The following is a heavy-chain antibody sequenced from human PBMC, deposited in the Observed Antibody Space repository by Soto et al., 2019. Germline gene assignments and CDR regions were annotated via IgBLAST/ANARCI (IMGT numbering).Heavy chain of an antibody. CDR1: GFTFSTYA. CDR2: LSGYSGST. V-gene: IGHV3-23*01. J-gene: IGHJ4*02. Sequence: EVQLLESGGGLVQPGGSLRLSCAASGFTFSTYAMSWVRQAPGKGLEWDSALSGYSGSTYYADSVKGRFTISRDNSKNTLFLQMNSLRGEDTAVYYCAKRLLYGSGSFYNNPFDYWGQGTLVTVSS. CDR3: AKRLLYGSGSFYNNPFDY. D-gene: IGHD3-10*01.